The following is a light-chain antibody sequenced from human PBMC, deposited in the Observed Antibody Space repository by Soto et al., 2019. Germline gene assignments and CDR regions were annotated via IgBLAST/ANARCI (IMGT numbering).Light chain of an antibody. CDR1: QGISNY. Sequence: DIPMTQSPSSLSASVGDRVTITCRASQGISNYLAWYQQKPGKVPKLLIYAASTLQSGVPPRFSGSGSGTDFTLTISSLQPEDGATYYCQKYNSAPLTFGGGTKVEIK. J-gene: IGKJ4*01. CDR2: AAS. V-gene: IGKV1-27*01. CDR3: QKYNSAPLT.